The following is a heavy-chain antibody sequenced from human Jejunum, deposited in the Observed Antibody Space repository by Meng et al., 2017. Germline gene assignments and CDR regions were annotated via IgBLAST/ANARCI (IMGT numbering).Heavy chain of an antibody. Sequence: GESLKISCAASGFTFSSYEMNWVRQAPGKGLEWVAYTSTTGNTIYYADSVKGRFTISRDNAKNSLLLQMNSLRAEDTAVYYCARQPPGNYYRRHFDFCGQGNRVNGAS. CDR3: ARQPPGNYYRRHFDF. D-gene: IGHD1-26*01. CDR2: TSTTGNTI. V-gene: IGHV3-48*03. J-gene: IGHJ4*02. CDR1: GFTFSSYE.